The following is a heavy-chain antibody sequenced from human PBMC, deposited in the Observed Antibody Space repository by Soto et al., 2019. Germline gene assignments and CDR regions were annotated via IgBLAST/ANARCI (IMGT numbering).Heavy chain of an antibody. CDR2: MNPNSGNT. V-gene: IGHV1-8*01. CDR1: GYTFPSYD. Sequence: ASVPVACKASGYTFPSYDINWVRQAPGQGLEWMGWMNPNSGNTGYAQKFQGRVTMTRNTSISTAYMELSSLRSEDTAVYYCAMGYSSSWAHYYYYYMDVWGKGTTVTVSS. CDR3: AMGYSSSWAHYYYYYMDV. J-gene: IGHJ6*03. D-gene: IGHD6-13*01.